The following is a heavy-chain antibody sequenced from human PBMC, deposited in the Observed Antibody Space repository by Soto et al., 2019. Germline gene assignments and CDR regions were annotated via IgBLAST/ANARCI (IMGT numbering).Heavy chain of an antibody. CDR1: GYSISRGYY. CDR3: ARSYDRVAYSPNYFYGMEV. J-gene: IGHJ6*02. CDR2: IYHSGTT. V-gene: IGHV4-38-2*01. Sequence: SETLSLTCAVSGYSISRGYYWGWIRQPPGKGLEWIGSIYHSGTTYHNPSLKSRVTISVDTSKNQFSLKLSSVTAADTAVYYCARSYDRVAYSPNYFYGMEVWGQGTWVTVSS. D-gene: IGHD3-16*01.